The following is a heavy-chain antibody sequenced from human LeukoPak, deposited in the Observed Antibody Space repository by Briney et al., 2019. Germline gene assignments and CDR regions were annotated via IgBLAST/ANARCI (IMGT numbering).Heavy chain of an antibody. J-gene: IGHJ4*02. Sequence: SETLSLTCTVSGYSISSGYYWGWIRQPPGKGLEWIGSIYHSGSTYYNPSLKSRVTISVDTSKNQFSLKLSSVTAADTAVYYCARAGERATIDYWGQGTLVSVSS. V-gene: IGHV4-38-2*02. D-gene: IGHD5-24*01. CDR3: ARAGERATIDY. CDR2: IYHSGST. CDR1: GYSISSGYY.